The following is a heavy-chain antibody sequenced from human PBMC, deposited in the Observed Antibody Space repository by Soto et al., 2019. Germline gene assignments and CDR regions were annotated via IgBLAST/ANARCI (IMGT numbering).Heavy chain of an antibody. V-gene: IGHV3-30*18. CDR2: ISYDGSNK. D-gene: IGHD1-26*01. J-gene: IGHJ3*02. CDR3: AKDKDPLVGARRTAFYX. CDR1: GFTFSSCG. Sequence: GGSLRLSCAASGFTFSSCGMHWVRQAPGKGLEWVALISYDGSNKYYAHSVKVRLTISRDNYKNPLYLQMNSLRAEDTAVYYCAKDKDPLVGARRTAFYXWGQGTMVTVS.